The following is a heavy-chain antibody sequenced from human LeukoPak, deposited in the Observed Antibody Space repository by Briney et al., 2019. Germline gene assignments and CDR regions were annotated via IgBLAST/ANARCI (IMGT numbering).Heavy chain of an antibody. Sequence: PGRSLRLSCAASGFTFSSYAMHWVRQAPGKGLEWVAVISYDGSNKYYADSVKGRFTISRDNAKNSLYLQMDSLRAEDTAVYYCAKDRNYYGSGTLYHDYWGQGTLVTVSS. CDR2: ISYDGSNK. J-gene: IGHJ4*02. CDR3: AKDRNYYGSGTLYHDY. CDR1: GFTFSSYA. D-gene: IGHD3-10*01. V-gene: IGHV3-30-3*01.